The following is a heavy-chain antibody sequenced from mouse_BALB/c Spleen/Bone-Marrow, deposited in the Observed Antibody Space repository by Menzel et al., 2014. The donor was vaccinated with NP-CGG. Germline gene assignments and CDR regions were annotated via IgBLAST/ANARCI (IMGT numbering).Heavy chain of an antibody. CDR3: ARNYDYDGGYYAMDY. CDR2: INPSTGYT. CDR1: GYNFISYW. V-gene: IGHV1-7*01. D-gene: IGHD2-4*01. J-gene: IGHJ4*01. Sequence: SGAGLAKPGASVKMSCKASGYNFISYWIHWVKQRPGQGLEWIGYINPSTGYTEYNQKFKDKATLTADKSSSKAYMQLSSLTSEDSAVYYCARNYDYDGGYYAMDYWGQGTSVTVSS.